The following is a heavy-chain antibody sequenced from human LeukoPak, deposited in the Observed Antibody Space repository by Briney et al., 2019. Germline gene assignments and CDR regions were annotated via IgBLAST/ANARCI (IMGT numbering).Heavy chain of an antibody. CDR3: ARVCTNSVCTDFDY. V-gene: IGHV1-69*04. Sequence: GSSVKVSCKASGGTFSSYAISWVRQAPGQGLEWMGRITPILGIANYAQKFQGRVTITADKSTSTAYMELSSLRSEDTAVYYCARVCTNSVCTDFDYWGQGTLVTVSS. J-gene: IGHJ4*02. D-gene: IGHD2-8*01. CDR1: GGTFSSYA. CDR2: ITPILGIA.